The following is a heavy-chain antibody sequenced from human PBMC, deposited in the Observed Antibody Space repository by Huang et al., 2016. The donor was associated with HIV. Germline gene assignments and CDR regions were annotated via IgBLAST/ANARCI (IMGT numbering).Heavy chain of an antibody. CDR3: AHIGRLGNYYMDV. V-gene: IGHV2-5*02. D-gene: IGHD7-27*01. Sequence: QITLKESGPTVIKPTQTLTLTCSFSGFSLNHKGVGVGWIRQPPGKALEWLVLIYWDDDKLCTPSLKNRITSTKETSKNQVVCTMTNLDPMDTGTYYCAHIGRLGNYYMDVWGKGTTVTVSS. CDR2: IYWDDDK. J-gene: IGHJ6*03. CDR1: GFSLNHKGVG.